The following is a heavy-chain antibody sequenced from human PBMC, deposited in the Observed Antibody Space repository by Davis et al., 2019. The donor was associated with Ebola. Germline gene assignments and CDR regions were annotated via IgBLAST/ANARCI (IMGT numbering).Heavy chain of an antibody. Sequence: GESLKISCAASGFTFSRSWMHWVRQAPGKGLLWVSRIHGDGSSTSYADSVKGRFTTSRDNAENSLYLQMNSLRDEDTAVYYCARVDASSAFDIWGQGTMVTVSS. J-gene: IGHJ3*02. CDR1: GFTFSRSW. CDR2: IHGDGSST. CDR3: ARVDASSAFDI. V-gene: IGHV3-74*01.